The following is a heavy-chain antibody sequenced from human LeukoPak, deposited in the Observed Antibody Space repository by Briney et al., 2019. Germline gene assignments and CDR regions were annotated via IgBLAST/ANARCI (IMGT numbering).Heavy chain of an antibody. CDR3: VKDCCDYSPLDH. D-gene: IGHD2-15*01. J-gene: IGHJ4*02. V-gene: IGHV3-23*01. CDR1: GFIFSNFG. Sequence: GGSLRLSCAASGFIFSNFGMGWVRQVPGRGLEWISTISNTGENTHYADSVKGRFTISRDNSRNTLYLQMSSLRADDTAIYYCVKDCCDYSPLDHWGRGTQVTVSS. CDR2: ISNTGENT.